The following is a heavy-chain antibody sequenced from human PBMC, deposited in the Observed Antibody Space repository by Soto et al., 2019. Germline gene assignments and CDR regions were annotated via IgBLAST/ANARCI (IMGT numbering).Heavy chain of an antibody. V-gene: IGHV4-31*03. D-gene: IGHD2-15*01. CDR1: GGSISSGGYY. CDR3: ARVWAGYCSGGSCYDFDY. Sequence: SETLSLTCTVSGGSISSGGYYWSWIRQHPGKGLEWIGYIYYSGSTYYNPSLKSRVTISVDTSKNQFSLKLSSVTAADTAVYYCARVWAGYCSGGSCYDFDYWGQGTLVTVSS. CDR2: IYYSGST. J-gene: IGHJ4*02.